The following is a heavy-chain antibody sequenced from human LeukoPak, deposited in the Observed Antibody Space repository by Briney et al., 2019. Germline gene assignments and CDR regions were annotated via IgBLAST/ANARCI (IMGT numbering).Heavy chain of an antibody. CDR1: GFTFSSYG. V-gene: IGHV3-33*01. J-gene: IGHJ4*02. Sequence: GRSLRLSCAASGFTFSSYGMHWVRQAPGKGLEWVAVIWYDGSNKYYADSVKGRFTISRDNSKNTLYLQMNSLRAEDTAVYYCARGSEVLRYFDWPRKVFYFDYWGQGTLVTVSS. CDR2: IWYDGSNK. CDR3: ARGSEVLRYFDWPRKVFYFDY. D-gene: IGHD3-9*01.